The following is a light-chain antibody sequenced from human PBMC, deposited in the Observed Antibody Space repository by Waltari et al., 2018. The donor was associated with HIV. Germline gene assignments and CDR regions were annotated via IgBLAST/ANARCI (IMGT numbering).Light chain of an antibody. CDR2: GAS. Sequence: EIVMTQSPATLSVSPGERATLSCRASQNIINNLALYQQKPGQAPRLLIYGASTRATSIPARFSGSGYGTDFTLTINSLQSEDIAGYYCQQYNTWPLSFGGGTKVEIK. CDR1: QNIINN. J-gene: IGKJ4*01. CDR3: QQYNTWPLS. V-gene: IGKV3-15*01.